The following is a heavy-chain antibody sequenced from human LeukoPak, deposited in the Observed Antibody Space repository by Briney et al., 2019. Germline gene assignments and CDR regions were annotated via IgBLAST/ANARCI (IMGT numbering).Heavy chain of an antibody. Sequence: SQTLSLTCTVSGASISSGGYYWSWIRHHPGKGLEWIGYISYSGSPYYNPSLKSRVTISVDTPRNQFSLRLSSVTAADTAVYYCARGPHCSSTSCYSEYFHHWGQGTLVTVSS. V-gene: IGHV4-31*03. CDR2: ISYSGSP. J-gene: IGHJ1*01. D-gene: IGHD2-2*01. CDR3: ARGPHCSSTSCYSEYFHH. CDR1: GASISSGGYY.